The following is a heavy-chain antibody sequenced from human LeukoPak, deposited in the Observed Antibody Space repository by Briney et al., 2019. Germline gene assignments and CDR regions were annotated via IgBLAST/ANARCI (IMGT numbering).Heavy chain of an antibody. D-gene: IGHD1-1*01. CDR1: GGSLRSSSYY. V-gene: IGHV4-39*01. CDR2: VYYTGST. J-gene: IGHJ4*02. CDR3: ATRAAPNDLLVDY. Sequence: SETLSLTCTVSGGSLRSSSYYGAWIRQPPGKGLEWIGSVYYTGSTYYRPSLTGRLTISVDASKNQFSLRLNSVTAADMAVYYCATRAAPNDLLVDYWGQGSLVTVPS.